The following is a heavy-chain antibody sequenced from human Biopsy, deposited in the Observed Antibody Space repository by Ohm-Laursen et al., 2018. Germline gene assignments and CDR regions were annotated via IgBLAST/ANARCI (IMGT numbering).Heavy chain of an antibody. Sequence: TLSLTCTVSGVSINDGRYYWNWIRHHPGKGLEWIGNIFYSANTYYNPPLKIRVTISVDTSKNQFSLKLSSVTAAYTAVYYCARLGSGDYFPTFFDFWGQGALVSVSS. D-gene: IGHD5-12*01. J-gene: IGHJ4*02. V-gene: IGHV4-31*03. CDR3: ARLGSGDYFPTFFDF. CDR1: GVSINDGRYY. CDR2: IFYSANT.